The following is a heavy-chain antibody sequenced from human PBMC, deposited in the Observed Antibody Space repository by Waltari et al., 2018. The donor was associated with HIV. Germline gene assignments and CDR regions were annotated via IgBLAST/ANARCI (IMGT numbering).Heavy chain of an antibody. CDR3: ARGPSYYDLSGGALVHGDYSYYYGLDA. D-gene: IGHD3-22*01. V-gene: IGHV4-34*01. J-gene: IGHJ6*02. CDR2: ITIRGTS. CDR1: AGSFTGFS. Sequence: QVRLAQWVPGLLKPAESLFSPLAVYAGSFTGFSLSRVRHRRRYGPSWIGEITIRGTSDYNPSLRGQVSMSIDRSKNQGSLKLGSVTAAKTAVYYCARGPSYYDLSGGALVHGDYSYYYGLDAWGQGTTVTVSS.